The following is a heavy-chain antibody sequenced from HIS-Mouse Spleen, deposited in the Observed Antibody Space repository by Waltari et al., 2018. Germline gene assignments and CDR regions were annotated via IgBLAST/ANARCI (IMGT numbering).Heavy chain of an antibody. V-gene: IGHV5-51*03. D-gene: IGHD2-21*02. CDR1: GYSFTSYW. J-gene: IGHJ3*02. CDR3: ARRYYCGGDCLTPHDAFDI. CDR2: IYPSDSDT. Sequence: EVQLVQSGAEVKKPGESLKISCKGSGYSFTSYWIGWVRQMPGKGLEWMGIIYPSDSDTRYSPSFQGQVTISADKSISTAYLQWSSLKASDTAMYYCARRYYCGGDCLTPHDAFDIWGQGTMVTVSS.